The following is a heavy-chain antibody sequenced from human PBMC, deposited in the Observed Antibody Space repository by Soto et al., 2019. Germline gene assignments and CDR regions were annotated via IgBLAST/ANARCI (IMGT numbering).Heavy chain of an antibody. CDR1: GFTFSSYG. CDR2: ISYDGSNK. V-gene: IGHV3-30*18. J-gene: IGHJ6*02. CDR3: AKDNLARPPTRYYYYGMDV. D-gene: IGHD6-6*01. Sequence: GGSLRLSCAASGFTFSSYGMHWVRQAPGKGLEWVAVISYDGSNKYYADSVKGRFTISRDNSKNTLYLQMNSLRAEDTAVYYCAKDNLARPPTRYYYYGMDVWGQGTTVTVS.